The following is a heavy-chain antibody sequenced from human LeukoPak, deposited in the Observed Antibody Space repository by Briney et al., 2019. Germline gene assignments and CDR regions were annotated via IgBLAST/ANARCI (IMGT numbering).Heavy chain of an antibody. D-gene: IGHD5-24*01. J-gene: IGHJ4*02. V-gene: IGHV4-34*01. CDR2: INHSGST. CDR1: GGSFSGYY. Sequence: SETLSLTCAVYGGSFSGYYWSWIRQPPGKGLEWIGEINHSGSTNYNPSLKSRVTISVDTSKNQFSLKLSSVTAADTAVYYCARALKKIRGGDGYNFGYWGQGTLVTVSS. CDR3: ARALKKIRGGDGYNFGY.